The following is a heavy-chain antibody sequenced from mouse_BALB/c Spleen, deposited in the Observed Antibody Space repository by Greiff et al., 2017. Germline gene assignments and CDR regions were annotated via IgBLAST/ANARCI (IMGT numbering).Heavy chain of an antibody. CDR1: GFTFSSYG. J-gene: IGHJ4*01. Sequence: EVQLVESGGGLVQPGGSLKLSCAASGFTFSSYGMSWVRQTPDKRLELVATINSNGGSTYYPDSVKGRFTISRDNAKNTLYLQMSSLKSEDTAMYYCAREKLRFYAMDYWGQGTSVTVSS. CDR2: INSNGGST. CDR3: AREKLRFYAMDY. D-gene: IGHD1-1*01. V-gene: IGHV5-6-3*01.